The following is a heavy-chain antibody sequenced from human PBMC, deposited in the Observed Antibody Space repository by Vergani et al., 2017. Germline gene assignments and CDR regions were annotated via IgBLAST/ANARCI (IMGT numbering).Heavy chain of an antibody. J-gene: IGHJ4*02. CDR2: IKSDGSIT. V-gene: IGHV3-74*03. CDR1: GVSFNSYW. D-gene: IGHD5-18*01. CDR3: ARVFSGYSYGLVAY. Sequence: DVHLAESGGGFFQPGGSLRLSCSASGVSFNSYWMHWVRQVPGKGLLWVSRIKSDGSITAYADSVKGRFTISRDNAQNTLYLQMNSLRVEDTGVYYCARVFSGYSYGLVAYWGQGTLVTVSS.